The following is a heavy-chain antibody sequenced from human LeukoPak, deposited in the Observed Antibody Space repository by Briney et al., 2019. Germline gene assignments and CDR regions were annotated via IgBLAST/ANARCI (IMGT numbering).Heavy chain of an antibody. CDR1: GFTISSYA. V-gene: IGHV3-23*01. Sequence: GGSLRLSCAVSGFTISSYAMSWVRQAPGKGPEWVSAISGSGGSTYYADSVKGRFTISRDNSKNTLYLQMNSPRAEDTAVYYCAKEMYSWFGESPCSYWGQGTLVTVSS. CDR2: ISGSGGST. J-gene: IGHJ4*02. D-gene: IGHD3-10*01. CDR3: AKEMYSWFGESPCSY.